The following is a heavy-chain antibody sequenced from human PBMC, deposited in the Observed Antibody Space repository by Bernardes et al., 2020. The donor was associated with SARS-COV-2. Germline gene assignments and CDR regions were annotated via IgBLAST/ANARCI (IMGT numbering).Heavy chain of an antibody. CDR3: AKVGYSTTWVAHWFFDL. CDR2: IILIFGTT. J-gene: IGHJ2*01. D-gene: IGHD2-2*01. V-gene: IGHV1-69*06. CDR1: GGTLGNG. Sequence: SVKVSCQAPGGTLGNGVSWLRQGPGQGLEWMGGIILIFGTTYYADKFRGRVTVTADKSKDTVFMELTNLTSEDTAMYYCAKVGYSTTWVAHWFFDLWGRGT.